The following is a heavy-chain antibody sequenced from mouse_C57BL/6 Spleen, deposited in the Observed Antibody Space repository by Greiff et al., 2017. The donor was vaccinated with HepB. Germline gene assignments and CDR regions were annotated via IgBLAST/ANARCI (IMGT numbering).Heavy chain of an antibody. CDR3: ATTVVAYWYFDV. D-gene: IGHD1-1*01. J-gene: IGHJ1*03. CDR1: GYTFTSYW. CDR2: IYPSDSET. V-gene: IGHV1-61*01. Sequence: QVHVKQPGAELVRPGSSVKLSCKASGYTFTSYWMDWVKQRPGQGLEWIGNIYPSDSETHYNQKFKDKATLTVDKSSSTAYMQLSSLTSEDSAVYYCATTVVAYWYFDVWGTGTTVTVSS.